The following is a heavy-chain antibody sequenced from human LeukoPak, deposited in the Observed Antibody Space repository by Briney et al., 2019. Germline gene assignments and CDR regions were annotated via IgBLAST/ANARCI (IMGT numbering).Heavy chain of an antibody. CDR2: ISAYNGNT. Sequence: ASVKVSCKASGYTFTSYGISWVRQAPGQGREWMGWISAYNGNTNYAQKLQGRVTMTTDTSTSTAYMELRSLRSDDTAVYYCARDSKHGYCSSTSCYTAWYFDYWGQGTLVTVSS. CDR1: GYTFTSYG. J-gene: IGHJ4*02. CDR3: ARDSKHGYCSSTSCYTAWYFDY. D-gene: IGHD2-2*02. V-gene: IGHV1-18*01.